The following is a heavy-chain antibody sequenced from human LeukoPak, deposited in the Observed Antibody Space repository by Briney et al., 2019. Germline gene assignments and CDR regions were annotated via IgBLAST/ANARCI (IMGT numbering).Heavy chain of an antibody. Sequence: GGSLRLSCAASGFTFTIYGMNWLRQAPGKGLEWVSYLSGRSDSIYYAESVKGRFTISRDNARNSLYLQTNSLRDEDTAVYYCATVRGNYVWGSYRPYYFDYWGQGTLVTVSS. D-gene: IGHD3-16*02. CDR3: ATVRGNYVWGSYRPYYFDY. V-gene: IGHV3-48*02. J-gene: IGHJ4*02. CDR1: GFTFTIYG. CDR2: LSGRSDSI.